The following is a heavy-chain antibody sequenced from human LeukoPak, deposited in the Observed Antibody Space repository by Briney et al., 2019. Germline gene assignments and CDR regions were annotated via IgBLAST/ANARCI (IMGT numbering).Heavy chain of an antibody. CDR1: GGSISSYY. D-gene: IGHD5-24*01. CDR2: IYYSGST. Sequence: SETLSLTCTVCGGSISSYYWSWIRQPPGKGLEWIGYIYYSGSTNYNPSLKSRVTISVDTSKNQFSLKLSSVTAADTAVYYCARDRDGYSVLDYWGQGTLVTVSS. V-gene: IGHV4-59*01. CDR3: ARDRDGYSVLDY. J-gene: IGHJ4*02.